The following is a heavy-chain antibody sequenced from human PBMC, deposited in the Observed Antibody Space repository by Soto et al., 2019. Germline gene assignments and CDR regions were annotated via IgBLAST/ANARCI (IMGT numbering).Heavy chain of an antibody. CDR2: MSFDGSNT. V-gene: IGHV3-30*18. CDR1: GFTFSTYG. CDR3: AKDRGGGFYDGSDY. D-gene: IGHD3-22*01. J-gene: IGHJ4*02. Sequence: GGSLRLSCAASGFTFSTYGMQWVRQAPGKGLEWVAVMSFDGSNTYYADSVEGRFTISRDNSKDTVYLRMNSLRPEDTAVYYCAKDRGGGFYDGSDYWGQGTLVTVSS.